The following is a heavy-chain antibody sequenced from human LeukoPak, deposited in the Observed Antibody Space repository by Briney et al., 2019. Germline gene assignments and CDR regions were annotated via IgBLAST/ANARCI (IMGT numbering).Heavy chain of an antibody. J-gene: IGHJ4*02. CDR3: ARGHSSSWYGFDY. D-gene: IGHD6-13*01. V-gene: IGHV4-4*02. CDR1: GGSISSSNW. Sequence: SETLSLTCAVSGGSISSSNWWSWVRQPPGKGLEWIGEIYHSGSTNYNPSLKSRVTISVDKSKNQFSLKLSSVTAADTAVYYCARGHSSSWYGFDYWGQGTLVTVSS. CDR2: IYHSGST.